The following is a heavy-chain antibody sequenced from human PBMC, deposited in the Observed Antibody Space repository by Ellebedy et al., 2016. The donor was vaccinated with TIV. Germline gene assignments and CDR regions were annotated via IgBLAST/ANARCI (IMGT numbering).Heavy chain of an antibody. Sequence: AASVKVSCKASGYTFTSYDINWVRQATGQGLEWMGWVSPYDGNTNYAQKFQGRVTMTIDTFTGTGYMELRNLRSDDTAVYYCARGFRYGSGRWPLDYWGQGTLVTVSS. CDR1: GYTFTSYD. CDR3: ARGFRYGSGRWPLDY. CDR2: VSPYDGNT. D-gene: IGHD4-23*01. V-gene: IGHV1-18*01. J-gene: IGHJ4*02.